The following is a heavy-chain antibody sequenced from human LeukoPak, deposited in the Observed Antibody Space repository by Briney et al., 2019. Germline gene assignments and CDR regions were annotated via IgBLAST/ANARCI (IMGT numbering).Heavy chain of an antibody. CDR2: INSDGGTT. V-gene: IGHV3-74*01. J-gene: IGHJ4*02. D-gene: IGHD5-18*01. CDR1: GFTFSSYW. Sequence: PGGSLRLSCAASGFTFSSYWMHWVRQAPGKGLVWVSRINSDGGTTSYADSVKGRFTISRDNAKNTLYLQMNSLRAEDTAVYYCAKDRDTAMVEVFDYWGQGTLVTVSS. CDR3: AKDRDTAMVEVFDY.